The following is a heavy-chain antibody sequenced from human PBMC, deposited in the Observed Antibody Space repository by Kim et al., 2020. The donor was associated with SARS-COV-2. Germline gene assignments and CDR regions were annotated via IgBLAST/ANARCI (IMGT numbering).Heavy chain of an antibody. V-gene: IGHV3-7*01. J-gene: IGHJ6*01. Sequence: GGSLRLSCAASGFTFSGYWMSWVRQAPGKGLEWVANIKQDGSEKYYVDSVKGRFTISRDNAKNSLYLQMNSLRAEDTAVYYCARDRGGRSWFGGMPFYG. CDR3: ARDRGGRSWFGGMPFYG. D-gene: IGHD3-10*01. CDR1: GFTFSGYW. CDR2: IKQDGSEK.